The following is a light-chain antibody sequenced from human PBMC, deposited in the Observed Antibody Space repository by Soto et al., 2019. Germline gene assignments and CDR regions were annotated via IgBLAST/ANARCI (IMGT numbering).Light chain of an antibody. V-gene: IGKV3-11*01. Sequence: EIVLTQSPVTLSLSPGERATLSCRASQSLSSLLGGDYLSWYQHNPGQSPRLLISDASSRATRITARFSGSGSGTAFTLTIRRLEHEEFGVYYCQERTGSFGGGTKVEI. CDR2: DAS. CDR3: QERTGS. J-gene: IGKJ4*01. CDR1: QSLSSL.